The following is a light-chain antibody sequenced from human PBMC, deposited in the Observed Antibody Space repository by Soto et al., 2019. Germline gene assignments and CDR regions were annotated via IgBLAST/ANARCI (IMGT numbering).Light chain of an antibody. CDR3: QSQDSSLSGSV. J-gene: IGLJ2*01. CDR1: NSNIGAGYD. Sequence: QPVLTQPPSVSGAPGQRVTISCTGSNSNIGAGYDVHWYQQLPGTAPKLLIYYNNIRPSGVPDRFSGSKSGTSASLAITGLQAEDEADYCQSQDSSLSGSVFGGGTKVTVL. CDR2: YNN. V-gene: IGLV1-40*01.